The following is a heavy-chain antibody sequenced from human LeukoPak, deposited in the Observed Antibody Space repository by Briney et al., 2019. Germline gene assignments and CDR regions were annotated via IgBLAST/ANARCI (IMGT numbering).Heavy chain of an antibody. J-gene: IGHJ5*02. CDR3: ARGGRFFDP. CDR2: MLYSGST. V-gene: IGHV4-59*08. Sequence: SETLSLTCTVSGASISNFYWSWIRQAPGQGLEWIGYMLYSGSTNQKPSLRSRVTISVDTSKNQVSLKLSSVTAADTAVYYCARGGRFFDPWGQGTLVTVSS. D-gene: IGHD3-16*01. CDR1: GASISNFY.